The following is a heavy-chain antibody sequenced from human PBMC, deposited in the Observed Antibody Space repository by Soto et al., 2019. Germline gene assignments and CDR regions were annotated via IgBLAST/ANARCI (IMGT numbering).Heavy chain of an antibody. J-gene: IGHJ5*02. V-gene: IGHV3-7*03. D-gene: IGHD6-13*01. CDR3: VRDVASAGRFDT. Sequence: GGSLRLSCAASGFTFSNHLMAWVRQAPGKGLEWVASIRQNGIEKYYVDSVRGRFTISRDNTESSLYLEMDSLTAGDTAFYYCVRDVASAGRFDTWGQGTLVTVSS. CDR2: IRQNGIEK. CDR1: GFTFSNHL.